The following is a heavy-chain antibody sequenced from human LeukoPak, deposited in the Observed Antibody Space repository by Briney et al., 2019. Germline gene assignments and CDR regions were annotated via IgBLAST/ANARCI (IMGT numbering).Heavy chain of an antibody. Sequence: SETLSLTCTVSGGFINSYYWSWIRQPAGKGLEWIGRVYTSGITNYNPSLKSRITMSVDTSKNQFSLKLASVTAADTAVYYCARHNGFDRGYYYYMDVWGKGTTVTVSS. V-gene: IGHV4-4*07. D-gene: IGHD3-9*01. CDR3: ARHNGFDRGYYYYMDV. CDR2: VYTSGIT. CDR1: GGFINSYY. J-gene: IGHJ6*03.